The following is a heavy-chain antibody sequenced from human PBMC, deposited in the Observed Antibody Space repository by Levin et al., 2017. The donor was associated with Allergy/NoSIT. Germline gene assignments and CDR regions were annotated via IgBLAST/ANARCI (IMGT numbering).Heavy chain of an antibody. V-gene: IGHV3-74*01. Sequence: GGSLRLSCAASGFTFGNYWMHWVRQTPGKGLVWVSRINSDGRTITYADSVRGRFTVSRDNAKNTLYLEMNSLRAEDTAVYSCARGLYASGTYLDYWGQGTLVTVSS. CDR3: ARGLYASGTYLDY. J-gene: IGHJ4*02. D-gene: IGHD3-10*01. CDR1: GFTFGNYW. CDR2: INSDGRTI.